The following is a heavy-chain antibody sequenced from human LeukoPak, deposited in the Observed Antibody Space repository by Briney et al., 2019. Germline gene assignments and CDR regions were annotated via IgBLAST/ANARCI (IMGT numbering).Heavy chain of an antibody. V-gene: IGHV4-34*01. Sequence: SETLSLTCAVYGGSFSGYYWSWIRQPPGKGLEWIGEINHSGSTNYNPSLKSRVTISVDTSKNQFSLKLSSVTAADTAVYYCARRTRYYYGSGSPRRDNWFDPWGQGTLVTVSS. CDR2: INHSGST. CDR3: ARRTRYYYGSGSPRRDNWFDP. CDR1: GGSFSGYY. D-gene: IGHD3-10*01. J-gene: IGHJ5*02.